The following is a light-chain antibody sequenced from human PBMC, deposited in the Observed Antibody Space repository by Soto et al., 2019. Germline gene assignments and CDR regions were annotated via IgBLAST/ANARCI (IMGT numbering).Light chain of an antibody. CDR3: QQLHGYPIT. Sequence: DIQMTQSPSSVSASVGDRVTITCRASQDISKWIAWYQQKPGRAPKPLIHTASTIQREVPSRFSVSGSGTDFTLTISSLQPEDFATYYCQQLHGYPITFGQGTRLEIK. V-gene: IGKV1D-12*01. J-gene: IGKJ5*01. CDR1: QDISKW. CDR2: TAS.